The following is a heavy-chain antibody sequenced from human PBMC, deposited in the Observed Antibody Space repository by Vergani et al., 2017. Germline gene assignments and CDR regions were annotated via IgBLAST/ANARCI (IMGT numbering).Heavy chain of an antibody. CDR1: GFTFSSYG. J-gene: IGHJ6*02. V-gene: IGHV3-33*01. CDR3: ARDQSGSSLKVSYYGMDV. D-gene: IGHD6-13*01. CDR2: IWYDGSNK. Sequence: QVQLVESGGGVVQPGRSLRLSCAASGFTFSSYGMHWVRQAPGKGLEWVAVIWYDGSNKYYADSVKGRFTISRDNSKNTLYLQMNSLRAEDTAVYYCARDQSGSSLKVSYYGMDVWGQGTTVTVSS.